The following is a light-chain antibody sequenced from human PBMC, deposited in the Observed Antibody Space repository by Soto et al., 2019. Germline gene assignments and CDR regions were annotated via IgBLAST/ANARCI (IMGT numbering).Light chain of an antibody. Sequence: QSALTQPASVSGSPGQSITISCTGTSSDVGGYIYVSWYQQHPGKAPKFLIYEVSNRPSGVSNRFSGSKSGNTASLTISGLQPEDEGDYYCSAYTARSTLVFGGGTKLTVL. CDR1: SSDVGGYIY. V-gene: IGLV2-14*03. CDR3: SAYTARSTLV. CDR2: EVS. J-gene: IGLJ3*02.